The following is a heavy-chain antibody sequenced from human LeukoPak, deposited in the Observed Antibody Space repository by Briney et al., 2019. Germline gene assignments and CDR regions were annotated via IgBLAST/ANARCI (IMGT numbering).Heavy chain of an antibody. CDR2: INSDGSST. CDR3: ARNMVPKGREGFDY. Sequence: PGGSLRLSCAASGFTFSSYWMHWVRQAPGKGLVWVSRINSDGSSTSYADSVKGRFTISRDNAKNTLYLQMNSLRAEDTAVYYCARNMVPKGREGFDYWAREPWSPSPQ. D-gene: IGHD4/OR15-4a*01. V-gene: IGHV3-74*01. CDR1: GFTFSSYW. J-gene: IGHJ4*02.